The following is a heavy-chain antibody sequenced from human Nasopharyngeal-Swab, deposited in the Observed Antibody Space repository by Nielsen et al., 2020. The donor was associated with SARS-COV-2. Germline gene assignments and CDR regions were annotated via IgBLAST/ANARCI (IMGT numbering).Heavy chain of an antibody. CDR1: GFTFSYYS. Sequence: GESLKISCAASGFTFSYYSMNWVRQAPGKGLEWVSSISSSSSYIYYANSVKGRFTISRDNAKNSLYLQMNSLRAEDTAVYYCARDLIVVVPAAMDFHWFDPWGQGTLVTVSS. J-gene: IGHJ5*02. CDR2: ISSSSSYI. V-gene: IGHV3-21*01. CDR3: ARDLIVVVPAAMDFHWFDP. D-gene: IGHD2-2*01.